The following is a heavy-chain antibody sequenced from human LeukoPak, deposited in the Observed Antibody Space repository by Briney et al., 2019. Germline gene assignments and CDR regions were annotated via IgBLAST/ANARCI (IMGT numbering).Heavy chain of an antibody. CDR2: ISAYNGKT. V-gene: IGHV1-18*01. D-gene: IGHD1-7*01. CDR3: ARGELLGDNWFDP. CDR1: RYTFTSYA. J-gene: IGHJ5*02. Sequence: ASVKVSYTPSRYTFTSYAISWVRQAPGHGLEGMGWISAYNGKTNYAQKLQGRVTMTTDTSTSTAYMELRSLRSDDTAVYYCARGELLGDNWFDPWGQGTLVTVSS.